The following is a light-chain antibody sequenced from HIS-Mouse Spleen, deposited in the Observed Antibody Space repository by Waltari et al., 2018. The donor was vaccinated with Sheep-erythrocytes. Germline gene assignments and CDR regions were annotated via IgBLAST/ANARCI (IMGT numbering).Light chain of an antibody. CDR3: AAWDDSLNGPV. Sequence: QSVLTQPPSASGTPGQRVTISCSGSSSTIGSNTVNWYQQPPGTAPKLLIYSNNQRPSGVPDRFSGSKSGTSASLAISGLQSDDEADYYCAAWDDSLNGPVFGGGTKLTVL. CDR2: SNN. V-gene: IGLV1-44*01. CDR1: SSTIGSNT. J-gene: IGLJ3*02.